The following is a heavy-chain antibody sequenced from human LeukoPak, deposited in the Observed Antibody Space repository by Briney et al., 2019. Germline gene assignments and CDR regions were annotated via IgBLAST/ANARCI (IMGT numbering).Heavy chain of an antibody. CDR2: ISAYNGNT. Sequence: GASVKVSCKASGYTFTSYGISWVRQAPGQGLEWMGWISAYNGNTNYAQKLQGRVTTTTDTSTSTAYMELRSLRSDDTAVYYCARRVAAAGTYYYYGMDVWGQGTTVTVSS. CDR3: ARRVAAAGTYYYYGMDV. CDR1: GYTFTSYG. J-gene: IGHJ6*02. V-gene: IGHV1-18*01. D-gene: IGHD6-13*01.